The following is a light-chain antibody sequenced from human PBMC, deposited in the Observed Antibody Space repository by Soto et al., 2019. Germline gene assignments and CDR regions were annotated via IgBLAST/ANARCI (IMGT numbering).Light chain of an antibody. CDR3: QSYDSSLGGSKGV. J-gene: IGLJ3*02. V-gene: IGLV1-40*01. CDR2: SNI. CDR1: SSDIGAGYD. Sequence: QSVLTQPPSMSGAPGQRVPISCTGSSSDIGAGYDVHWYQQFPGTAPKLLIYSNINRPSGVPDRFSGPKAGTSASLAITGAQAEDEADYYCQSYDSSLGGSKGVFGGGTKLTVL.